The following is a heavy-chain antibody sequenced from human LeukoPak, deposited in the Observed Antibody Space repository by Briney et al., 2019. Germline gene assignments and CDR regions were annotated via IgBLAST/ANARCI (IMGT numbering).Heavy chain of an antibody. CDR1: GFTFSTYV. CDR3: ASLTRGYSYGYFDY. Sequence: GGSLRLSCEASGFTFSTYVMSWIRQAPGKGLEWVSYISSSGSTIYYADSVKGRFTISRDNAKNSLYLQMNSLRAEDTAVYYCASLTRGYSYGYFDYWSQGTLVTVSS. V-gene: IGHV3-11*04. D-gene: IGHD5-18*01. J-gene: IGHJ4*02. CDR2: ISSSGSTI.